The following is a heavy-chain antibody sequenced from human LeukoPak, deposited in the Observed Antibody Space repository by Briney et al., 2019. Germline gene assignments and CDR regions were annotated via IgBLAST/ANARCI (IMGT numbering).Heavy chain of an antibody. CDR2: IYHSGST. J-gene: IGHJ6*03. Sequence: SETLSLTCTVSGGSISSGGYYWSWIRQPPGKGLEWIGYIYHSGSTYYNPSLKSRVTISVDTSKNQFSLKLSSVTAADTAVYYCARETRVRTYCSSTSCYTGEDYYYYMDVWGKGTTVTVSS. CDR3: ARETRVRTYCSSTSCYTGEDYYYYMDV. D-gene: IGHD2-2*02. V-gene: IGHV4-30-2*02. CDR1: GGSISSGGYY.